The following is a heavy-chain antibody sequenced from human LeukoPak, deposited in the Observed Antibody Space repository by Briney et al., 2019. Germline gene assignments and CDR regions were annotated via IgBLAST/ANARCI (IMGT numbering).Heavy chain of an antibody. Sequence: ASVKVSCKASGYTFTSYGISWVRQAPGQGLEWMGWISVYNGNTNYAQKLQGRVTMTTDTSTSTAYMELRSLRSDDTAVYYCARGRGYCSSTSCQLTDYWGQGTQVTVSS. D-gene: IGHD2-2*01. CDR3: ARGRGYCSSTSCQLTDY. J-gene: IGHJ4*02. CDR2: ISVYNGNT. V-gene: IGHV1-18*01. CDR1: GYTFTSYG.